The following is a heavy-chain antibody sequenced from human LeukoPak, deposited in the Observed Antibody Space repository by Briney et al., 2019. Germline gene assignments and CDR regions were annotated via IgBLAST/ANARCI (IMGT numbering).Heavy chain of an antibody. CDR1: GFTFTSSW. D-gene: IGHD2/OR15-2a*01. CDR2: IKTDGSDK. CDR3: ARNRLRLES. J-gene: IGHJ4*02. V-gene: IGHV3-7*01. Sequence: GGSLRLSCVASGFTFTSSWMSWVRQAPGKGLEGVANIKTDGSDKYYVDSVKGRFTISRDNAKNSLYLQMNSLRVEDTAVYYCARNRLRLESWGQGILVTVSS.